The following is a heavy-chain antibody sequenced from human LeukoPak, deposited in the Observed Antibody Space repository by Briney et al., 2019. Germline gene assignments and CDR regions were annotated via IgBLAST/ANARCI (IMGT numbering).Heavy chain of an antibody. CDR3: ATDSPKGYLTVDY. CDR1: GYTFSSHY. J-gene: IGHJ4*02. V-gene: IGHV1-46*01. D-gene: IGHD3-16*02. Sequence: ASVKVSCKASGYTFSSHYMHWVRQAPGQGLEWMGVISPSGDATLYAQKFQGRVTMTRDTSTSTLYMDLSSLRSEDTAAYYCATDSPKGYLTVDYWGQGTLVTVSS. CDR2: ISPSGDAT.